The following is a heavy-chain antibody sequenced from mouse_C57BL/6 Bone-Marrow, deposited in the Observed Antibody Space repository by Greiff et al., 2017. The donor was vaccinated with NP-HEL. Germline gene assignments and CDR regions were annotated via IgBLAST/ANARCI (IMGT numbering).Heavy chain of an antibody. CDR2: ISNLACSI. J-gene: IGHJ4*01. V-gene: IGHV5-15*01. Sequence: EVQLVESGGGLVQPGGSLKLSCAASGFTFSDYGMAWVRQAPRKGPEWVAFISNLACSIYYADTVTGRFTIPRENAKNTLYLEMSSLRSEDTAMYYCESSARYYGSEDDAMDYWGQGTSVTVSS. CDR1: GFTFSDYG. D-gene: IGHD1-1*01. CDR3: ESSARYYGSEDDAMDY.